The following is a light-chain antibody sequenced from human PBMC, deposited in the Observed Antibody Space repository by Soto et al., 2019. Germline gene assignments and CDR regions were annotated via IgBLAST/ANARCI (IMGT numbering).Light chain of an antibody. J-gene: IGLJ2*01. Sequence: QSALTQPASVSGSPGQSITISCTGTSSDIGRYDLVSWYQQHPGKAPKLMIYVDSKRPSWLSNRFSVSKSGNTASLTISGLQAEDEADYYCCSYAGSNTLIFGGGTKLTVL. V-gene: IGLV2-23*01. CDR3: CSYAGSNTLI. CDR1: SSDIGRYDL. CDR2: VDS.